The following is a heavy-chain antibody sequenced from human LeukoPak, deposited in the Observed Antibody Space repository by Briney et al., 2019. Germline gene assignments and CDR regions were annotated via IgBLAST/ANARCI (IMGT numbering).Heavy chain of an antibody. CDR2: IRGSGGST. J-gene: IGHJ4*02. CDR3: AKLGFDVDRRFDY. D-gene: IGHD3-22*01. CDR1: GFTFSSYA. Sequence: GGSLRLSCAASGFTFSSYAMSWVRQAPGKGLEWVSAIRGSGGSTYYADSVKGRFTISRDNSKNTLYLQMNSLRAEDTAVYYCAKLGFDVDRRFDYWGQGTLVTVSS. V-gene: IGHV3-23*01.